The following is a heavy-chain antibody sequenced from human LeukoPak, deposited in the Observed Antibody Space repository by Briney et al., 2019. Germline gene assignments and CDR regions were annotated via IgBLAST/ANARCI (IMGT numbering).Heavy chain of an antibody. J-gene: IGHJ4*02. CDR1: GGSFSGYY. D-gene: IGHD3-22*01. CDR2: INHSGST. Sequence: PSETLSLTCAVYGGSFSGYYWSWIRHPPGKGLEWIGEINHSGSTNYNPSLTSRVTISVDTSKNQFSLKLSSVTAADTAVYYCARGIPYYDSSGYRHYFDYWGQGTLVTVSS. V-gene: IGHV4-34*01. CDR3: ARGIPYYDSSGYRHYFDY.